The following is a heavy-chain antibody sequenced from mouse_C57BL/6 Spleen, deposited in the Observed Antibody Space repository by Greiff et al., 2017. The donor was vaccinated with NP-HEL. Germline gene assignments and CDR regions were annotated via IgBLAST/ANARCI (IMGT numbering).Heavy chain of an antibody. CDR3: ASGLRLRFAY. J-gene: IGHJ3*01. CDR2: INPSSGYT. CDR1: GYTFTSYT. D-gene: IGHD3-2*02. V-gene: IGHV1-4*01. Sequence: VQLQQSGAELARPGASVKMSCKASGYTFTSYTMHWVKQRPGQGLEWIGYINPSSGYTKYNQKFKDKATLTADKSSSTAYMQLSSLTSEDSAVYYWASGLRLRFAYWGQGTLVTVSA.